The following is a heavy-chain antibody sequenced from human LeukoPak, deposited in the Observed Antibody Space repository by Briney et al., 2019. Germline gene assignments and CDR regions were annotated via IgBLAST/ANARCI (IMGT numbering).Heavy chain of an antibody. CDR1: GGSISSGSYY. CDR3: ARASLEYSSSSMAFDI. V-gene: IGHV4-61*02. Sequence: SQTLSLTCTVSGGSISSGSYYWSWIRQPAGKGLEWIGRIYTSGSTNYNPSLKSRVTISVDTSKNQFSLKLSSVTAADTAVYYCARASLEYSSSSMAFDIWGQGTMVTVSS. CDR2: IYTSGST. D-gene: IGHD6-6*01. J-gene: IGHJ3*02.